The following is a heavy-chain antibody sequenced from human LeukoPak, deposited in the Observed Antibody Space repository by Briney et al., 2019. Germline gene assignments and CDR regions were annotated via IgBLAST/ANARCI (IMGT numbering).Heavy chain of an antibody. J-gene: IGHJ5*02. CDR2: IYYSGDT. V-gene: IGHV4-39*01. CDR3: ARSSAAEGPTHNWFGP. D-gene: IGHD6-13*01. CDR1: GFTFSSFA. Sequence: PGGSLRLSCAASGFTFSSFAMSWVRQAPGKGLEWIGSIYYSGDTYYNPSLRSRVIISVDTSKNQFSLKLTSVTAADTAVYYCARSSAAEGPTHNWFGPWGQGTLVTVPS.